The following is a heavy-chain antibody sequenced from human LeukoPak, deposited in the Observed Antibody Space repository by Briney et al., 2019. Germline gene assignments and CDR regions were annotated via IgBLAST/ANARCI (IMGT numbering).Heavy chain of an antibody. CDR3: ARAPHWYDFTFDP. J-gene: IGHJ5*02. CDR2: IYYSGST. CDR1: GGSISSYY. D-gene: IGHD3-3*01. V-gene: IGHV4-59*01. Sequence: MASETLSLTCTVSGGSISSYYWSWIRQPPGKGLEWIGYIYYSGSTNYNPSLKSRVTISVDTSKNQFSLKLSSVTAADTAVYYCARAPHWYDFTFDPWGQGTLVTVSS.